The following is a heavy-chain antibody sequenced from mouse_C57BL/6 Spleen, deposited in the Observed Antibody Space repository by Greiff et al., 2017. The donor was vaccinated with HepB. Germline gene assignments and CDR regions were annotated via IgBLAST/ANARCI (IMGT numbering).Heavy chain of an antibody. CDR2: IDPSDSYT. Sequence: VQLQQPGAELVKPGASVKLSCKASGYTFTSYWMQWVKQRPGQGLEWIGEIDPSDSYTNYNQKFKGKATLTVDTSSSTAYMQLSSLTSEDSAVYYCASALTTVPPWYFDVWGTGTTVTVSS. V-gene: IGHV1-50*01. D-gene: IGHD1-1*01. CDR3: ASALTTVPPWYFDV. CDR1: GYTFTSYW. J-gene: IGHJ1*03.